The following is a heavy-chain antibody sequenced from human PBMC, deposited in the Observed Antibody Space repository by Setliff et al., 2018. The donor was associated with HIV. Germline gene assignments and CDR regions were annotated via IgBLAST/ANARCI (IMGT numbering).Heavy chain of an antibody. J-gene: IGHJ4*02. CDR3: ARDVLDLVISVYGF. CDR2: GWIYNSESERT. D-gene: IGHD3-22*01. Sequence: LSLTCTVSGGSITSYYWSWIRQPPGKGLEWIGYGWIYNSESERTNYNPSLRSRATISIDTSKNQYSLKLRSATAADTAVYYCARDVLDLVISVYGFWGQGIPVTVSS. V-gene: IGHV4-59*01. CDR1: GGSITSYY.